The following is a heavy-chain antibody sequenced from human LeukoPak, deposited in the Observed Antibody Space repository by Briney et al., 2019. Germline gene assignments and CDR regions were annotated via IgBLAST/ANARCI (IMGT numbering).Heavy chain of an antibody. Sequence: SETLSLTCTVSGGFISSSSYYWGWVRQPPGKGLEWIGSFYHGGSTYYNPSLKSRVTISVDTSKNQFSLQLNSVTHEDTAVYYCTGGGLVRGLLHWFDPWGQGTLVTVSS. J-gene: IGHJ5*02. CDR1: GGFISSSSYY. CDR3: TGGGLVRGLLHWFDP. V-gene: IGHV4-39*07. D-gene: IGHD3-10*01. CDR2: FYHGGST.